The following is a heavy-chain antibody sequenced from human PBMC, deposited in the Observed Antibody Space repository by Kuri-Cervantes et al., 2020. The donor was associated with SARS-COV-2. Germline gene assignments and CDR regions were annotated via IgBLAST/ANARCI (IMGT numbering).Heavy chain of an antibody. D-gene: IGHD1-26*01. Sequence: GESLKISCAASGFTFSDYYMSWIRQAPGKGLEWVSYISSSGSTIYYADSVKGRFTISRDNAKNSLYLQMNSLRAEDTAVYYCARDPPFSGSYFDYWGQGTLVTVSS. CDR2: ISSSGSTI. V-gene: IGHV3-11*04. CDR1: GFTFSDYY. CDR3: ARDPPFSGSYFDY. J-gene: IGHJ4*02.